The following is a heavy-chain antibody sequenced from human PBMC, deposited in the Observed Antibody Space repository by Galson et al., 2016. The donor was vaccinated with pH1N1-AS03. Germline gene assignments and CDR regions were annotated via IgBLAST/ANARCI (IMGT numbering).Heavy chain of an antibody. D-gene: IGHD3-22*01. V-gene: IGHV3-23*01. CDR2: IRCSGGST. Sequence: SLRLPCAASGFTSSNYGMPCVRQAPGKGLEGVSWIRCSGGSTNTAYSATDRFSISRYNSKNTLFLQMNRKTVDDTAVYYCAKKIYHGSSGHHLGVADVWGQGTAVTVSS. CDR3: AKKIYHGSSGHHLGVADV. J-gene: IGHJ3*01. CDR1: GFTSSNYG.